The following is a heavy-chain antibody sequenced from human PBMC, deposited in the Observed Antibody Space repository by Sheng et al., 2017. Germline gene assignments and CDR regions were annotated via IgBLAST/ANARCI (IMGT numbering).Heavy chain of an antibody. J-gene: IGHJ4*02. CDR1: GGSFSGYY. CDR3: ARCGDSSSPVDY. D-gene: IGHD6-6*01. V-gene: IGHV4-34*01. Sequence: QVQLQQWGAGLLKPSETLSLTCAVYGGSFSGYYWSWIRQPPGKGLEWIGEINHSGSTNYNPSLKSRVTISVDTSKNQFSLKLSSVTTADTAVYYCARCGDSSSPVDYWGQGTLVTVSS. CDR2: INHSGST.